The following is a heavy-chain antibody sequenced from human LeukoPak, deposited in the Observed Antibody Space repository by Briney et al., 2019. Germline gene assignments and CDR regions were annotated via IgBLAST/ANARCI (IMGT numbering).Heavy chain of an antibody. CDR1: GGSFSGYY. D-gene: IGHD2-15*01. CDR3: ARGLGYCSGGSCYAY. J-gene: IGHJ4*02. CDR2: INHSGST. V-gene: IGHV4-34*01. Sequence: SETLSLTCAVYGGSFSGYYWSWIRQPPGKGLEWIGEINHSGSTNYNPSLKSRVTISVDTSKNQFSLKLSSVTAADTAVYYCARGLGYCSGGSCYAYWGRGTLVTVSS.